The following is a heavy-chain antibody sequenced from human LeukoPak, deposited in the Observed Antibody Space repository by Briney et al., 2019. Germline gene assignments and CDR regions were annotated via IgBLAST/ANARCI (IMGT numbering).Heavy chain of an antibody. Sequence: GGSLRLSCATSGFTFSSYAMRWVRQAPGKGLEWVSGISGSGRNTYYADSVKGRFTISRDNSNNTLYMQMNSLRADDTAVYYCTKGIRPYGSGSNWFDPWGQGTLVTVSS. CDR2: ISGSGRNT. J-gene: IGHJ5*02. V-gene: IGHV3-23*01. D-gene: IGHD3-10*01. CDR3: TKGIRPYGSGSNWFDP. CDR1: GFTFSSYA.